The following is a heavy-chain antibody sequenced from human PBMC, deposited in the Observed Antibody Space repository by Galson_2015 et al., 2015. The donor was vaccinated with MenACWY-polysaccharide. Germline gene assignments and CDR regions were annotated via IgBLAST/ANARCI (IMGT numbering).Heavy chain of an antibody. CDR3: ARDHYDSGGYYEGADC. Sequence: CAISGDSVSSNNAAWNWIRQSSSRGLKWLGRTYYRSKWSNDYAVSVKGRITINPDTFKNQFSLHLNSVTPEDTAVYYCARDHYDSGGYYEGADCWGQGTLVTVSS. D-gene: IGHD3-22*01. J-gene: IGHJ4*02. CDR1: GDSVSSNNAA. V-gene: IGHV6-1*01. CDR2: TYYRSKWSN.